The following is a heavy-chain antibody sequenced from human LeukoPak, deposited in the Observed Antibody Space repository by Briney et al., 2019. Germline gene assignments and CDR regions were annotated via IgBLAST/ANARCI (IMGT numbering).Heavy chain of an antibody. Sequence: PGRSLRLSCTASGFTFGDYAMSWVRQAPGKGLEWVSSISSSSSYIYYADSVKGRFTISRDNAKNSLYLQMNSLRAEDTAVYYCARATVWFGELSGFDYWGQGTLVTVSS. CDR2: ISSSSSYI. CDR3: ARATVWFGELSGFDY. J-gene: IGHJ4*02. D-gene: IGHD3-10*01. V-gene: IGHV3-21*01. CDR1: GFTFGDYA.